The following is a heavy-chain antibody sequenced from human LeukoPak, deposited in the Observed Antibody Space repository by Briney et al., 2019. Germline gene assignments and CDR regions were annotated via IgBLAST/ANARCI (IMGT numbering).Heavy chain of an antibody. Sequence: PSGTLSLTCAVYGGSFSGYYWSWIRQPPGKGLEWIGEINHSGSTNYNPSLKSRVTISVDTSKNQFSLKLSSVTAADTAVYYCARLPAAHFDYWGQGTLVTVSS. D-gene: IGHD6-13*01. V-gene: IGHV4-34*01. CDR2: INHSGST. CDR1: GGSFSGYY. CDR3: ARLPAAHFDY. J-gene: IGHJ4*02.